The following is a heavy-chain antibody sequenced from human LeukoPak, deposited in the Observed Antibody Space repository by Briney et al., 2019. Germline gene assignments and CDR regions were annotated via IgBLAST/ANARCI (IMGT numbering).Heavy chain of an antibody. CDR3: ARDRVFGHCSGGSCYSGWFDP. CDR2: IYYSGST. Sequence: SETLSLTCTVSGGSISSYYWSWIRQPAGKGLEWIGYIYYSGSTNYNPSLKSRVTISVDTSKNQFSLKLSSVTATDTAVYYCARDRVFGHCSGGSCYSGWFDPWGQGTLVTVSS. CDR1: GGSISSYY. V-gene: IGHV4-59*01. J-gene: IGHJ5*02. D-gene: IGHD2-15*01.